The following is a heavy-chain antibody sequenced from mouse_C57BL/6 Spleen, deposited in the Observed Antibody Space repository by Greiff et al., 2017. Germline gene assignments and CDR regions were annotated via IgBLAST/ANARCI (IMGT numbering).Heavy chain of an antibody. CDR1: GFTFSDYY. D-gene: IGHD2-2*01. Sequence: EVMLVESEGGLVQPGSSMKLSCTASGFTFSDYYMAWVRQVPEKGLEWVANINYDGSSTYYLDSLKSRFIISRDNAKNILYLQMSSLKSEDTATYYCARDNYGYDGGLAYWGQGTLVTVSA. V-gene: IGHV5-16*01. CDR3: ARDNYGYDGGLAY. J-gene: IGHJ3*01. CDR2: INYDGSST.